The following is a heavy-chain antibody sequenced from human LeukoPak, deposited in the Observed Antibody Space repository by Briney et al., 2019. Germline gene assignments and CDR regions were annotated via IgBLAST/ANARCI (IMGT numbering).Heavy chain of an antibody. D-gene: IGHD3-22*01. CDR1: GFTFSSYE. Sequence: GGSLRLSCAASGFTFSSYEMNWVRQAPGKGLEWVSYISSSGSTIYYADSVKGRFTISRDKSKNSLYLQMNSLRAEDTAVYYCAGDSSGYPDYWGQGTLVTVSS. V-gene: IGHV3-48*03. J-gene: IGHJ4*02. CDR2: ISSSGSTI. CDR3: AGDSSGYPDY.